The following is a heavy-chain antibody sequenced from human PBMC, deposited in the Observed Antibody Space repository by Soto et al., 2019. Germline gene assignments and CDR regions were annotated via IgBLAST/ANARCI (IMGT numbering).Heavy chain of an antibody. J-gene: IGHJ4*02. CDR3: AKDQYSSSSEVDY. CDR1: GFTFTSYA. Sequence: EVQLLESGGGLVQPGGSLRLSCAASGFTFTSYAMSWVRQAPGKGLEWVSTLSGSGDGTYYADSVKGRFTISRDNSKNTLYLQMNSLRAEDTAVYYCAKDQYSSSSEVDYWGQGTLVTVSS. V-gene: IGHV3-23*01. CDR2: LSGSGDGT. D-gene: IGHD6-6*01.